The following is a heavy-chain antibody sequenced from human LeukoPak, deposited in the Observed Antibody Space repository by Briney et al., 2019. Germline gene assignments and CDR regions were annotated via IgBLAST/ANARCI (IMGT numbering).Heavy chain of an antibody. CDR1: GYSFTSYW. V-gene: IGHV5-10-1*01. J-gene: IGHJ3*02. CDR3: ATSPRTTVTTGGSFDI. Sequence: GESLKISCKGSGYSFTSYWISWVRQMPGQGLEWMGRIDPTDSYTNYSPSFQGHVTISADKSISTAYLQWSSLKASDTAMYYCATSPRTTVTTGGSFDIWGKGTMVTVSP. CDR2: IDPTDSYT. D-gene: IGHD4-17*01.